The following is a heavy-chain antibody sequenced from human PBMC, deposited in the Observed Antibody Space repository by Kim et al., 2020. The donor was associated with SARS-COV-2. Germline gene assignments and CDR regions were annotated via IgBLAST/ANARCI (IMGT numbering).Heavy chain of an antibody. CDR3: ARAWVGATTDYYYGMDV. V-gene: IGHV3-30*04. J-gene: IGHJ6*02. D-gene: IGHD1-26*01. CDR2: ISYDGSNK. Sequence: GGSLRLSCAASGFTFSSYAMHWVRQAPGKGLEWVAVISYDGSNKYYADSVKGRFTISRDNSKNTLYLQMNSLRAEDTAVYYCARAWVGATTDYYYGMDVWGQGTTVTVSS. CDR1: GFTFSSYA.